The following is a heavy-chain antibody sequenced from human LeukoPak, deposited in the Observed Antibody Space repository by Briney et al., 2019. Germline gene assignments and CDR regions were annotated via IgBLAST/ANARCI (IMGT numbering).Heavy chain of an antibody. V-gene: IGHV3-48*03. CDR3: WRVGTTTVLDY. D-gene: IGHD1-26*01. J-gene: IGHJ4*02. CDR2: ISSSGRTM. Sequence: PGGSLRLSCAASGFTFSNSEMNWVRQAPGKGRVGVSYISSSGRTMFYADSVRGRFTISRDNPKNSLYLQMSSLRAEDTAVYYCWRVGTTTVLDYWGQGTPVTVSS. CDR1: GFTFSNSE.